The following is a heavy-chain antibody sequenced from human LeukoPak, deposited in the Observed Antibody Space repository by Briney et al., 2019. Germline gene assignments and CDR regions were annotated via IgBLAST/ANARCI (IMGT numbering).Heavy chain of an antibody. V-gene: IGHV4-39*01. Sequence: SETLSFTCSASGGSITSDNYYWNWIRQPPGKGLEWIGTIHDNGNTYYSASLKSRVTISRDTSNNRFSLQLSSVTAADTAVYFCGRRHYGVGFEVWGQGTKVTVSS. J-gene: IGHJ3*01. D-gene: IGHD2-8*01. CDR2: IHDNGNT. CDR1: GGSITSDNYY. CDR3: GRRHYGVGFEV.